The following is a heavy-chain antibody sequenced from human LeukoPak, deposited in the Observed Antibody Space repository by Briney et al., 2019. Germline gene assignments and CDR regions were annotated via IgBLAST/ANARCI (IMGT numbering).Heavy chain of an antibody. CDR2: IYTSGST. V-gene: IGHV4-61*02. D-gene: IGHD1-26*01. CDR1: GGSISSGSYY. Sequence: SQTLSLTCTVSGGSISSGSYYWSWIRQPAGKGLEWIGRIYTSGSTNYNPSLKSRVTISVDTSKNQFSLKLSSVTAADTAVYYRARDASSGSYFDYWGQGTLVTVSS. CDR3: ARDASSGSYFDY. J-gene: IGHJ4*02.